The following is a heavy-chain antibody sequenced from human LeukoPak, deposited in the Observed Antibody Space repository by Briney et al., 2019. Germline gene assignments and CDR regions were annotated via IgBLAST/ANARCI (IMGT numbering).Heavy chain of an antibody. Sequence: GGSLTLTCAASGFTFSNYAMSWVRQPPGKGLEWVWAINGSCGTTYNADSVKGRFTISRDNSKNTLYLQMNSLRADDTAVYYCAKSTEYNSGWWPHPFQHWGQGTLVTVSS. CDR3: AKSTEYNSGWWPHPFQH. D-gene: IGHD6-19*01. V-gene: IGHV3-23*01. CDR2: INGSCGTT. CDR1: GFTFSNYA. J-gene: IGHJ1*01.